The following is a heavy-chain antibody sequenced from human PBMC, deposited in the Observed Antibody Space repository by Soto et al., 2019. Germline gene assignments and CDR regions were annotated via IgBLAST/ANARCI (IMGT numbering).Heavy chain of an antibody. Sequence: EVQLVESGGGLVQPGGSLRLSCAASGFTFSSYWMHWVRQAPGKGLVWVSRIYSDGSRTNYADSVEGRFTISRDNAKNTLYLQMNSLRAEETAVYYCARGVRGAYGLDIWGQGTVVTVYS. V-gene: IGHV3-74*01. CDR3: ARGVRGAYGLDI. CDR2: IYSDGSRT. J-gene: IGHJ3*02. CDR1: GFTFSSYW. D-gene: IGHD2-21*01.